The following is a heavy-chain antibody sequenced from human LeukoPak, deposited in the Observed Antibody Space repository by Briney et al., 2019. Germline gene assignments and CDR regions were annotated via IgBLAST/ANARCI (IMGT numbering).Heavy chain of an antibody. D-gene: IGHD1-26*01. CDR1: GYSISSGYY. CDR3: ARDEVGGSYLIDY. Sequence: PSETLSLTCAVSGYSISSGYYWGWIRQPPGKGLEWIGSIYHSGSTYYNSSLKSRVSLSVDTSKNQFSLKLDSVTAADTAVYCCARDEVGGSYLIDYWGQGTLVTVSS. V-gene: IGHV4-38-2*02. J-gene: IGHJ4*02. CDR2: IYHSGST.